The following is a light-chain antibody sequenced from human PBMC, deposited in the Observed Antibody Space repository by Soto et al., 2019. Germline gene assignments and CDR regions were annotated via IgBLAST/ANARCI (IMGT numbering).Light chain of an antibody. Sequence: DIQMTQSPSTLSASVGDRVTITCRASQSISSWLAWYQQKPGKAPKLLIYDTFSLESGVPSRYSGSGSETEFTLTIGSLQHDEFATYYCQQYNIYPRTFGQGTKVDIK. CDR2: DTF. CDR1: QSISSW. CDR3: QQYNIYPRT. J-gene: IGKJ1*01. V-gene: IGKV1-5*01.